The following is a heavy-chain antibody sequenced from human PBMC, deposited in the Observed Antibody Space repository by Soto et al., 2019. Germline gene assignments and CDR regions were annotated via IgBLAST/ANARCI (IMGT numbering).Heavy chain of an antibody. J-gene: IGHJ4*02. Sequence: QVQLQQWGAGLLKPSETLSLTCAVYGGSFSGYYWTWIHQPPGPGLEWIGEINHSGSTNYNPSLKSRVTISVDTSTNQFALKLTSVTAADTAVYYCARDKITGLFDYWGQGTLVTVSS. CDR2: INHSGST. V-gene: IGHV4-34*01. D-gene: IGHD2-8*02. CDR3: ARDKITGLFDY. CDR1: GGSFSGYY.